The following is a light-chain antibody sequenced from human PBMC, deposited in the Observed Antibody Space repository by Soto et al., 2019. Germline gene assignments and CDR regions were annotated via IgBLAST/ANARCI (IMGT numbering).Light chain of an antibody. J-gene: IGKJ1*01. CDR1: QRVNSW. Sequence: DIQMTQSPSALTASVGDRVTITCRASQRVNSWVAWYQQKSGKAPNLLIYRASTLENGVPLRFSGSGSETEFTLTISSLQPEDSATYYCQQYKTYWTFGQGTKVDIK. CDR3: QQYKTYWT. CDR2: RAS. V-gene: IGKV1-5*03.